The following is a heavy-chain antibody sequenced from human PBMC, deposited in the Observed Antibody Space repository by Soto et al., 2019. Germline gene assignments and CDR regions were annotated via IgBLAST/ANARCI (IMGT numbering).Heavy chain of an antibody. CDR2: IYYSGST. CDR3: ARRGGGAMVYYYYGMDV. Sequence: SETLSLTCTVSGGSISSSSYYWGWMRQPPGKGLEWIGSIYYSGSTYYNPYLKSRVTISVDTSKNQFSLKLSSVTAADTAVYYCARRGGGAMVYYYYGMDVWGKGTTVTVSS. D-gene: IGHD5-18*01. V-gene: IGHV4-39*01. J-gene: IGHJ6*04. CDR1: GGSISSSSYY.